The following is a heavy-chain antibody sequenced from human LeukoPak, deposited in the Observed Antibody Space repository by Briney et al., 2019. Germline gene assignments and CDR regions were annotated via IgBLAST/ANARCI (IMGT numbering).Heavy chain of an antibody. D-gene: IGHD4-11*01. CDR1: GFTFSSYG. CDR3: ARPFSNYGWFDP. J-gene: IGHJ5*02. V-gene: IGHV3-33*03. CDR2: IWNDGSNK. Sequence: GRSLRPSCTASGFTFSSYGMHWVRQAPGKGLEWVAVIWNDGSNKYYADSVKGRFTISKDNSKNTVYLQMNSLRAEDTAVYYCARPFSNYGWFDPWGQGTLVTVSS.